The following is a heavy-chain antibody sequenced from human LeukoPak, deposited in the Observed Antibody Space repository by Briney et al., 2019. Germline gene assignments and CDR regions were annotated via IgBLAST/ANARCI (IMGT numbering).Heavy chain of an antibody. J-gene: IGHJ4*02. V-gene: IGHV3-23*01. CDR3: ATYRQVLLPFES. CDR1: VFTFSTFA. D-gene: IGHD2-8*02. Sequence: GGSLRLSCAASVFTFSTFAMIWVRQPPGKGRGWGSSMFPSGGEIHYDDFVRGRFTISRDNSKNTLSLQMNSLRAEDTAIYYCATYRQVLLPFESWGQGTLVTVSS. CDR2: MFPSGGEI.